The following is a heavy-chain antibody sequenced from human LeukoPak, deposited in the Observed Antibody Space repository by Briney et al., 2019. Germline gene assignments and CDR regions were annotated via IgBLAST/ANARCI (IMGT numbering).Heavy chain of an antibody. CDR3: ARDRITVTMVRGERYYFDY. Sequence: SETLSLTCTVSGGSISSSSYYWGWIRQPPGKGLEWIGSIYYSGSTYYNPSLKSRVTISVDTSKNQFSLKLSSVTAADTAVYYCARDRITVTMVRGERYYFDYWGQGTLVTVSS. V-gene: IGHV4-39*07. J-gene: IGHJ4*02. CDR1: GGSISSSSYY. CDR2: IYYSGST. D-gene: IGHD3-10*01.